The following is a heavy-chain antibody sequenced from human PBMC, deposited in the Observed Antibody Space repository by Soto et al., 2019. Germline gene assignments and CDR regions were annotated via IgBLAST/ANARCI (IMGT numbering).Heavy chain of an antibody. CDR2: INLSGTT. CDR3: ARFGGKLLTGYQNYYYYGMDV. Sequence: SETLSLTCAVSGGSVSATNWWSWIRQPPGKGLEWIGEINLSGTTNYNPSLKRRVTMSIDQSQNEVSLTLTAVTAADTAVYYCARFGGKLLTGYQNYYYYGMDVWGQGTTVTVSS. J-gene: IGHJ6*02. V-gene: IGHV4-4*02. D-gene: IGHD3-9*01. CDR1: GGSVSATNW.